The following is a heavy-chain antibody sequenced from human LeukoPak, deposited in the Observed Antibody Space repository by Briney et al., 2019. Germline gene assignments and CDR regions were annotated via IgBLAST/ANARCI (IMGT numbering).Heavy chain of an antibody. V-gene: IGHV3-53*01. J-gene: IGHJ4*02. CDR1: GFAVSSNY. CDR2: IYSDGTT. D-gene: IGHD3-22*01. CDR3: AGYDTSGYYLNY. Sequence: PGGSLRLSCAASGFAVSSNYMTWVRQAPGKGLEWVSFIYSDGTTYYADSVKGRFTISRDNSKNTLFLQMNSLRAEDTAVYYCAGYDTSGYYLNYWGQGTLVTVSS.